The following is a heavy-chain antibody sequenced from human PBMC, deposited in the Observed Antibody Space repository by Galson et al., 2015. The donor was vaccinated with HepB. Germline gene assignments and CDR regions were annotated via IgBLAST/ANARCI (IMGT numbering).Heavy chain of an antibody. D-gene: IGHD6-13*01. J-gene: IGHJ4*02. Sequence: QSGAEVKKPGASVKASCKASDYTFTRYGFGWVRQAPGQGLEWMGWISTYTGNTKYAQKFQGRVTMTTDTSTNTAYMELRSLTSDDTAVYYCAGVKAAPGSFDSDSWGQGTLVTVSS. CDR1: DYTFTRYG. V-gene: IGHV1-18*04. CDR3: AGVKAAPGSFDSDS. CDR2: ISTYTGNT.